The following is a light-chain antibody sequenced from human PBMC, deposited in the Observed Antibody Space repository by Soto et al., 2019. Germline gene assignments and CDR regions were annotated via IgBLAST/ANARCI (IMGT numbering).Light chain of an antibody. CDR3: QQYDNSLIT. CDR1: QSVGSY. CDR2: GAS. J-gene: IGKJ5*01. V-gene: IGKV3-20*01. Sequence: EIVLTQSPASLSLSPGERSTLSCRASQSVGSYLVWYQQKPGQAPRLLIYGASSRATGIPDRFSGTGSETDFTLTISRLEPEDFAVYYCQQYDNSLITFGQGTRLEIK.